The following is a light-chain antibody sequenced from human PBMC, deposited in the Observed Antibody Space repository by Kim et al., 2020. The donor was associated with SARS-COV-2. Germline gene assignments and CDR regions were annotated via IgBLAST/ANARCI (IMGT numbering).Light chain of an antibody. CDR2: KAS. CDR1: QSISSW. V-gene: IGKV1-5*03. Sequence: DIQMTQSPSTLSASLGDRVTITCRASQSISSWLAWYQQKLGKAPKLLIYKASSLKSGAPSRFSGSESGTEFTLTISSLQPDDFATYYCQQYKSYPRTFGQGTKLEI. CDR3: QQYKSYPRT. J-gene: IGKJ2*01.